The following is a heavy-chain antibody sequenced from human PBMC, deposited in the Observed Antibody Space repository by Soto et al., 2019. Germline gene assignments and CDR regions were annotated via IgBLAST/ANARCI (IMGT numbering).Heavy chain of an antibody. CDR3: VKGWGDY. CDR1: GFTFSSHV. CDR2: ISVGGGSK. J-gene: IGHJ4*02. V-gene: IGHV3-23*01. Sequence: EVQVLESGGGLVQPGGSLRLSCVASGFTFSSHVMSWVRQAPGKGLEWVSVISVGGGSKYYADSAKGRFTISRDNSKNTLYLQINGQMAEDSYIYFCVKGWGDYGGQGTLVTVTS. D-gene: IGHD1-26*01.